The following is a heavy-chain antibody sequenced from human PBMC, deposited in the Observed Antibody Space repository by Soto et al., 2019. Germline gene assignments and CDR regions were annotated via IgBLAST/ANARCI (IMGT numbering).Heavy chain of an antibody. J-gene: IGHJ5*02. CDR1: GYSIGSGFY. V-gene: IGHV4-38-2*01. D-gene: IGHD3-3*01. Sequence: SETLSLTCAVSGYSIGSGFYWDWIRQAPGKGLEWIGSFYHGGSTHHNPSLKSRVTISVDTAKNQLSLRLNSVTAADTAVYYLAGGDSWFDPWGQGALVTVSA. CDR2: FYHGGST. CDR3: AGGDSWFDP.